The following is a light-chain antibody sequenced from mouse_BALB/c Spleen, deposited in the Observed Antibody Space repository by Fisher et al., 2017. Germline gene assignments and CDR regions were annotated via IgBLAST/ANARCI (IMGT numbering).Light chain of an antibody. J-gene: IGKJ5*01. CDR2: DTS. CDR1: SSVNY. V-gene: IGKV4-55*01. Sequence: IVMTQTPAIMSASLGEKVTMSCRASSSVNYMYWYQQKPGSSPRLLIYDTSNLASGVPVRFSGSGSGTSYSLTISRMEAEDAATYYCQQWSSYPPLTFGAGTKLELK. CDR3: QQWSSYPPLT.